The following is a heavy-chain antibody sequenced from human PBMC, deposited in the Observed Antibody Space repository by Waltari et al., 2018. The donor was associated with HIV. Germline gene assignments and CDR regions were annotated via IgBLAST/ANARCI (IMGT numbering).Heavy chain of an antibody. J-gene: IGHJ6*02. D-gene: IGHD3-10*01. CDR1: GGSISSSNW. CDR2: IYHSGST. CDR3: ARGVGSGSRYYYYGMDV. Sequence: QVQLQESGPGLVKPSGTLSLTCAVSGGSISSSNWWSWVRQPPGKGLEWIGEIYHSGSTNYNPSLKRRVTISVDKSKNQFSLKLSSVTAADTAVYYCARGVGSGSRYYYYGMDVWGQGTTVTVSS. V-gene: IGHV4-4*02.